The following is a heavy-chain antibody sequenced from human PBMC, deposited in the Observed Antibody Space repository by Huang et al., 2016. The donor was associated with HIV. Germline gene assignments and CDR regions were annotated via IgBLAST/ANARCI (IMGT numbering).Heavy chain of an antibody. CDR1: GFTFNNHA. J-gene: IGHJ3*02. D-gene: IGHD5-18*01. CDR2: ISNDGSNN. Sequence: QVQLVESGGGVVQPGRSLRLSCAASGFTFNNHAMHWVGQAPGEGLDWVTVISNDGSNNYYADSVKGRFTISRDSSKSTLFLHMTSLRTEDTAVYYCARAKDTWDAYDIWGQGTMVIVSS. CDR3: ARAKDTWDAYDI. V-gene: IGHV3-30-3*01.